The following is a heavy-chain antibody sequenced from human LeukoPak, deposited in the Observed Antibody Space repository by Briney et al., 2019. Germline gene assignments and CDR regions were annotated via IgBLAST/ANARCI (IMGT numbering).Heavy chain of an antibody. D-gene: IGHD6-19*01. CDR1: GFTFSSYS. CDR3: ARAVAGTPGAFDI. J-gene: IGHJ3*02. CDR2: ISSSSSYI. Sequence: KPGGSLRPSCAASGFTFSSYSMNWVRQAPGKGLEWVSSISSSSSYIYYADSVKGRFTISRDNAKNSLYLQMNSLRAEDTAVYYCARAVAGTPGAFDIWGQGTMVTVSS. V-gene: IGHV3-21*01.